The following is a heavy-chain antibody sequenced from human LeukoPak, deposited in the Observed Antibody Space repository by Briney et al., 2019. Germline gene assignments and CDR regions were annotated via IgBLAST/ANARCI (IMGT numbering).Heavy chain of an antibody. CDR1: GFTFDDYA. Sequence: PGGSLRLSCAASGFTFDDYAMHWVRQAPGKGLEWVSLISGDGGSTYYADSVKGRFTITRDNSKNSLYLQLNSLRTADTALYYCAIGSNYYDSSGPDYWGQGTLVTVSS. CDR3: AIGSNYYDSSGPDY. D-gene: IGHD3-22*01. J-gene: IGHJ4*02. V-gene: IGHV3-43*02. CDR2: ISGDGGST.